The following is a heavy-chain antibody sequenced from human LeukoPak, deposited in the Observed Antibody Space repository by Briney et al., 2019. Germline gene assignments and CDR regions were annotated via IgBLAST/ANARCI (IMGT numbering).Heavy chain of an antibody. J-gene: IGHJ4*02. CDR1: GFSVSNTY. CDR3: ARGLDY. V-gene: IGHV4-34*01. CDR2: INHSGST. Sequence: GSLRLSCAASGFSVSNTYITWFRQAPGKGLEWIGEINHSGSTNYNPSLKSRVTISVDTSKNQFSLKLSSVTAADTAVYYCARGLDYWGQGTLVTVSS.